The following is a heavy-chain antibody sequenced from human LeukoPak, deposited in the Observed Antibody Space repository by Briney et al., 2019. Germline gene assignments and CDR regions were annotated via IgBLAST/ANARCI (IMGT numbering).Heavy chain of an antibody. CDR3: AREMYYYDSSGYYSFDY. V-gene: IGHV1-69*04. CDR2: IIPIFGIT. Sequence: SVKVSCKASGGTFSSYAISWVRQAPGQGLEWMGRIIPIFGITNYAQKFQGRVTITADKSTSTAYMELSSLRSEDTAVYYCAREMYYYDSSGYYSFDYWGQGTLVTVSS. J-gene: IGHJ4*02. CDR1: GGTFSSYA. D-gene: IGHD3-22*01.